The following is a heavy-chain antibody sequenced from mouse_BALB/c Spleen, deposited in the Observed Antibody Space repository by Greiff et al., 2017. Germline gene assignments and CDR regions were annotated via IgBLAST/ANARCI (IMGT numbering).Heavy chain of an antibody. CDR2: IYPGNSDT. CDR1: GYSFTSYW. V-gene: IGHV1-5*01. CDR3: TRKDPFAY. Sequence: EVQLQQSGAELARPGASVKLSCKASGYSFTSYWMHWVKQRPGQGLEWIGAIYPGNSDTSYNQKFKGKAKLTAVTSASTAYMELSSLTNEDSAVYYCTRKDPFAYWGQGTLVTVSA. J-gene: IGHJ3*01.